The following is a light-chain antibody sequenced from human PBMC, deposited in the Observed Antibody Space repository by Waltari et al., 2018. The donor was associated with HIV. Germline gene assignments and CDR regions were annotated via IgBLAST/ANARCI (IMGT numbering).Light chain of an antibody. CDR3: QQGSFTPPT. J-gene: IGKJ1*01. Sequence: DIQMTQSPSSLSASVGDRVTITCRASQSITSLQWYQHIPGKAPKLVISGASSLQSGVPSRFSGSGSGTDFTLTISSLQPEDFATYYCQQGSFTPPTFGQGTKVEVK. CDR2: GAS. V-gene: IGKV1-39*01. CDR1: QSITS.